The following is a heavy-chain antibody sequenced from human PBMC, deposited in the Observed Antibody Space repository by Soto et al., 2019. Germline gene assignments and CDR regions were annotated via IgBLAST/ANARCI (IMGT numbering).Heavy chain of an antibody. CDR3: ARDLNWGRYQFDY. Sequence: QVQLVQSGAEVKKPGSSVKVSCQASGGTFSNYAITWVRQAPGQWHEWMGGIIPMFGTANYAQKFQGRVMISADESTSTAYMELSSLRSEDTAVYYCARDLNWGRYQFDYWGQWTLVTVSS. D-gene: IGHD7-27*01. J-gene: IGHJ4*02. CDR1: GGTFSNYA. CDR2: IIPMFGTA. V-gene: IGHV1-69*12.